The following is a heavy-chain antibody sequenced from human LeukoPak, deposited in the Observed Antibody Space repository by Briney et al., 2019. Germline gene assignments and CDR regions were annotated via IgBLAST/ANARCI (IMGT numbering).Heavy chain of an antibody. D-gene: IGHD4-17*01. CDR2: IYYSGST. V-gene: IGHV4-39*02. J-gene: IGHJ4*02. Sequence: SETLSLTCTVSGGSISSSSYYWGWIRQPPGKGLEWIGSIYYSGSTYYNPSLKSRVTISIDTSKNHFSLKVNSVTAADTAVYFCASTPKYWGDYDKGSLWGQGTLVTVSS. CDR3: ASTPKYWGDYDKGSL. CDR1: GGSISSSSYY.